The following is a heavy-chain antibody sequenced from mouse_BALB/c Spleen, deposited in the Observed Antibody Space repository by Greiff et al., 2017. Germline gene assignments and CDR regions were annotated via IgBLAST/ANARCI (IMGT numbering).Heavy chain of an antibody. CDR2: ISSGGSYT. Sequence: EVKLVESGGGLVQPGGSLKLSCAASGFTFSSYGMSWVRQTPDKRLELVATISSGGSYTYYPDSVKGRFTISRDNAKNTLYLQMSSLKSEDTAMYYCTRAPYDYDGAWFAYWGQGTLVTVSA. CDR1: GFTFSSYG. J-gene: IGHJ3*01. D-gene: IGHD2-4*01. V-gene: IGHV5-6*03. CDR3: TRAPYDYDGAWFAY.